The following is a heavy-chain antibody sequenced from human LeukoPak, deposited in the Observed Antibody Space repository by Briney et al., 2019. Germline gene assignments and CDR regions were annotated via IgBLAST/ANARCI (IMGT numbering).Heavy chain of an antibody. CDR2: THPNSDGT. D-gene: IGHD3-3*01. Sequence: GASVKVSCKASGYIFTSHYMHWVRQAPGQGLEWMGWTHPNSDGTNYAQKFQGRVTMTRDTSINTAYMELRSLRSDDTAIYYCARGGSTVFGVVNDWGQGTLVTVSS. CDR3: ARGGSTVFGVVND. J-gene: IGHJ4*02. CDR1: GYIFTSHY. V-gene: IGHV1-2*02.